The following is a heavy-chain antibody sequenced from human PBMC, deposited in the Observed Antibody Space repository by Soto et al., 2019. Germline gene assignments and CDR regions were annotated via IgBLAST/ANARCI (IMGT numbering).Heavy chain of an antibody. D-gene: IGHD1-1*01. J-gene: IGHJ1*01. CDR2: ISGSGVAK. Sequence: GGSLRLSCVVSGFTFSSSAINWVRQAPGKGLEWVSTISGSGVAKFYADSVKGRFTISRDNSNNTVSLQMNSLRAEDAAVYYCAKDRSPGAATWNVYWGQGTLVTVSS. V-gene: IGHV3-23*01. CDR3: AKDRSPGAATWNVY. CDR1: GFTFSSSA.